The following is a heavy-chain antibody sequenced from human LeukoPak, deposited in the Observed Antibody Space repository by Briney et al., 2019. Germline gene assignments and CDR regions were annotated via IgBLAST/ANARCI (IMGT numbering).Heavy chain of an antibody. D-gene: IGHD5-18*01. CDR3: ASGYSYGYGLPLDY. J-gene: IGHJ4*02. CDR1: GFTFSSYA. Sequence: GGSLRLSCAASGFTFSSYAMSWVRQAPGKGLEWVSAISGSGGSTYYADSVKGRFTISRDNSKNTLYLQMDSLRAEDTAVYYCASGYSYGYGLPLDYWGQGTLVTVSS. CDR2: ISGSGGST. V-gene: IGHV3-23*01.